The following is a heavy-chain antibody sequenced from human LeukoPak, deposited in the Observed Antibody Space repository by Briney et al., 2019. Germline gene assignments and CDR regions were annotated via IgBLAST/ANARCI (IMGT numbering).Heavy chain of an antibody. Sequence: SETLSLTCTLSGASISVSSYYWTWMRQPAGKGLEWIGRISASGGPTYTPSLKRRVTMSMDTSRNLFSLKLNSVTAADTAVYYCARAGGVLGYYDYWGQGILSPSPQ. D-gene: IGHD3-10*01. V-gene: IGHV4-61*02. CDR2: ISASGGP. CDR1: GASISVSSYY. CDR3: ARAGGVLGYYDY. J-gene: IGHJ4*02.